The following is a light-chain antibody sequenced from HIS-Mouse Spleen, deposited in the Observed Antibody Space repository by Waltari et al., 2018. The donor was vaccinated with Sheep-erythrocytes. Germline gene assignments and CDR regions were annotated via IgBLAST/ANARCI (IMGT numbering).Light chain of an antibody. CDR1: SSDVGGYNY. CDR3: CSYAGSYNHV. CDR2: DVS. V-gene: IGLV2-11*01. Sequence: QSALTQPRSVSGSPGQSVPISCTGTSSDVGGYNYIPWYQQPPGKAPKLMIYDVSNRPSGVPDRFSGSKSGNTASLTISGLQAEDEADYYCCSYAGSYNHVFATGTKVTVL. J-gene: IGLJ1*01.